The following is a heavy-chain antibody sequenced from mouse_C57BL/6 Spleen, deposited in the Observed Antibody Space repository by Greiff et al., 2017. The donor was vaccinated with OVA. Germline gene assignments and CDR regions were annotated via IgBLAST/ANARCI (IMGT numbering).Heavy chain of an antibody. CDR2: ISSGSSTI. D-gene: IGHD2-4*01. CDR3: ARGLRLAMDF. V-gene: IGHV5-17*01. J-gene: IGHJ4*01. Sequence: EVQLQESGGGLVKPGGSLKLSCAASGFTFSDYGMHWVRQAPEKGLEWVAYISSGSSTIYYADTVKGRFTISRDNAKNTLFLQMTSLRSEDTAMYYCARGLRLAMDFWGQGTSVTVSS. CDR1: GFTFSDYG.